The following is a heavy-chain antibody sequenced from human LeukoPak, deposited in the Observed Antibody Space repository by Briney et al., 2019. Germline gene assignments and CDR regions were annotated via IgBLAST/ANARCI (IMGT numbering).Heavy chain of an antibody. D-gene: IGHD3-16*02. Sequence: PSETLSLTCTVSGGSISSSSYYWGWIRQPPGKGLEWIGSIYYSGSTYYNPSLKSRVTISVDTSKNQFSLKLSSVTAADTAVYYCARHQYYDYVWGSYRYTFDYWGQGTLVTVSS. CDR3: ARHQYYDYVWGSYRYTFDY. CDR1: GGSISSSSYY. CDR2: IYYSGST. J-gene: IGHJ4*02. V-gene: IGHV4-39*01.